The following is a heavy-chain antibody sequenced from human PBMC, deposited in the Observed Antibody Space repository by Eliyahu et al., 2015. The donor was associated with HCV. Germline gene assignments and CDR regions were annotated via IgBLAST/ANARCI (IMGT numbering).Heavy chain of an antibody. V-gene: IGHV3-21*02. D-gene: IGHD3-10*01. CDR1: XFAFSSYN. CDR3: ARDGLWSDLFDI. Sequence: EVQLVESGGGLVXPGXSLRLSCXASXFAFSSYNMNWVRQAPGKGLEWISFISSSNNYIYYADSVKGRFSVSRDNAKKSLSLQIDSLRAEDTAVYYCARDGLWSDLFDIWGQGTMVIVSS. J-gene: IGHJ3*02. CDR2: ISSSNNYI.